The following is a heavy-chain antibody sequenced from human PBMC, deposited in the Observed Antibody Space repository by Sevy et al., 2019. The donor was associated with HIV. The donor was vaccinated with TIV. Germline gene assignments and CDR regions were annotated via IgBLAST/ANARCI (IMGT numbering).Heavy chain of an antibody. CDR2: IIPILGTT. J-gene: IGHJ4*02. V-gene: IGHV1-69*13. Sequence: ASVKVSCNASGGIFKTYGFSWVRQAPGQGPEWVGGIIPILGTTNYAQKFQDRVTISADEYTKTVHMELRNLRSEDTGVYYCARGGGNGWYYFDYWGQETLVTVSS. D-gene: IGHD6-19*01. CDR1: GGIFKTYG. CDR3: ARGGGNGWYYFDY.